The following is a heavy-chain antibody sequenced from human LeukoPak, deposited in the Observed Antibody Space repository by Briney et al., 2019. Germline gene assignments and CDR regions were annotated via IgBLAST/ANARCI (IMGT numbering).Heavy chain of an antibody. CDR2: IYYSGST. V-gene: IGHV4-39*01. D-gene: IGHD6-13*01. Sequence: SETLSLTCTVSGGSISSNSYSWGWIRQPPGKGLEWIGSIYYSGSTYYNPSLKRRVTISVDTSKNQFSLKLSSVTAADMAVYYCARHGTGYSSSWYYFDYWGQGTLVTVSS. CDR1: GGSISSNSYS. CDR3: ARHGTGYSSSWYYFDY. J-gene: IGHJ4*02.